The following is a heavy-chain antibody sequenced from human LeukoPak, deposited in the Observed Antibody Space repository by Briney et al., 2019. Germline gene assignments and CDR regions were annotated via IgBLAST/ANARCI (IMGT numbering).Heavy chain of an antibody. D-gene: IGHD2-2*01. CDR2: INHSGST. CDR3: ARGPIVVVPAAMPREDY. Sequence: PSETLSLTCGVYGGSFIVYYWSWICQPPGKGLEWIGEINHSGSTNYNPSLKSRVTISVDTSKNQFSLKLSSVTDADTAVYYCARGPIVVVPAAMPREDYWGQGILVTVSS. V-gene: IGHV4-34*01. CDR1: GGSFIVYY. J-gene: IGHJ4*02.